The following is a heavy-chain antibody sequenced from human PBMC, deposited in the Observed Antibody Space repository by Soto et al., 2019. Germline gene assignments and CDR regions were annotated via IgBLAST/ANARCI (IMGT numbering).Heavy chain of an antibody. D-gene: IGHD3-10*01. CDR2: INHSGST. V-gene: IGHV4-34*01. Sequence: SETLSLTCAVYGGSFSGYYWSWIRQPPGKGLEWIGEINHSGSTNYNPSLKSRVTISVDTSKNQFSLKLSSVTAADTAVYYCARGGITMVRGVRYWGQGTLVTVSS. CDR1: GGSFSGYY. CDR3: ARGGITMVRGVRY. J-gene: IGHJ4*02.